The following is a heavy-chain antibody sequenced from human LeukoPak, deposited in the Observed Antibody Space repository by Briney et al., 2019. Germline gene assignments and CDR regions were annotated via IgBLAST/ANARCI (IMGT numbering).Heavy chain of an antibody. V-gene: IGHV1-2*02. CDR3: ARGLYPYYYDSSGYAYFDY. J-gene: IGHJ4*02. Sequence: GASVKVSCKASGYTFTGYYVHWVRQAPGQGLEWMGWMNPKSGGTNYAQKFEARVTMNRDTSISTAYMELSRLRSDDTAVYYCARGLYPYYYDSSGYAYFDYWGQGTLVTVSS. D-gene: IGHD3-22*01. CDR1: GYTFTGYY. CDR2: MNPKSGGT.